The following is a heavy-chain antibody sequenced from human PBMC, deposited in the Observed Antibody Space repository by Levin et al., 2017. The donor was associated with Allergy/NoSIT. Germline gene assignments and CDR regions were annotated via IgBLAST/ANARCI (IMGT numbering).Heavy chain of an antibody. Sequence: GGSLRLSCAASGFTFNSYGMHWVRQAPGKGLEWVALISYDGSNKYYADSVKGRFTISRDNSKNTLYLQMNSLRAEDTAVYYCAKDLYSRAWYGWDYYGMDVWGQGTAVTVSS. CDR1: GFTFNSYG. CDR3: AKDLYSRAWYGWDYYGMDV. CDR2: ISYDGSNK. J-gene: IGHJ6*02. V-gene: IGHV3-30*18. D-gene: IGHD6-19*01.